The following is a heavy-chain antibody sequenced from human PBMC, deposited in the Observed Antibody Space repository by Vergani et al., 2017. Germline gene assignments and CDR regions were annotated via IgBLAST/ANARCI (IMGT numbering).Heavy chain of an antibody. CDR2: IYYSGST. J-gene: IGHJ6*02. D-gene: IGHD6-13*01. CDR1: GGSISSGDYY. V-gene: IGHV4-30-4*08. CDR3: AREGRGYRAAAGLYYYYGMDV. Sequence: QVQLQESGPGLVKPSQTLSLTCTVSGGSISSGDYYWSWIRQPPGKGLEWIGYIYYSGSTYYNPSLKSRVTISVDTSKNQFSLKLGSVTAADTAVYYCAREGRGYRAAAGLYYYYGMDVWGQGTTVTVSS.